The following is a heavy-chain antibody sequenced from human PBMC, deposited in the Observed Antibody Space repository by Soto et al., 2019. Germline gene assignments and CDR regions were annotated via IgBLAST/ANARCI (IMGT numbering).Heavy chain of an antibody. J-gene: IGHJ2*01. CDR2: IYASGRT. V-gene: IGHV4-4*07. CDR3: ARHFDVDPSLDQYYFDL. CDR1: GVSITPYF. D-gene: IGHD3-9*01. Sequence: QVQLQESGPGLVKPSETLSLTCTVSGVSITPYFWSWIRQPAGKAPEWVGHIYASGRTTYNPSLKSRVTMCVSQTQVSLRLTSVTAADTAVYDCARHFDVDPSLDQYYFDLWGRGALVTVSS.